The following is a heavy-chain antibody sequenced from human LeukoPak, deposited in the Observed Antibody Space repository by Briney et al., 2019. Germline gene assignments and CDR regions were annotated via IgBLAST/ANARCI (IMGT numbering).Heavy chain of an antibody. J-gene: IGHJ5*02. Sequence: GGSLRLSCVASGFTFSSHALSWVRQAPRKGLEWVSGISNNADSAYYADSVKGRFTISRDNSKNTLFLQMNSLGADDTAVYYCARHVGSWSTGWLDLWGQGTLVSVSS. V-gene: IGHV3-23*01. CDR2: ISNNADSA. CDR1: GFTFSSHA. CDR3: ARHVGSWSTGWLDL. D-gene: IGHD6-13*01.